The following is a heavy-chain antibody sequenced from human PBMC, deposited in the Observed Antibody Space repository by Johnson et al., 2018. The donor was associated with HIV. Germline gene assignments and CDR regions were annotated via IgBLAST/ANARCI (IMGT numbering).Heavy chain of an antibody. J-gene: IGHJ3*02. CDR3: ARGNITMIVGTSYAFDI. Sequence: VQLVESGGGLVQRGGSLRLSCAGSGFTVSRNYMSWVRQAPGKGLEWVSIIYSGGVTNYADSVKGRFTISRDNSKTTLYLQMGSLRAEDMGVYYCARGNITMIVGTSYAFDIWGQGTMVTVSS. V-gene: IGHV3-66*02. CDR2: IYSGGVT. CDR1: GFTVSRNY. D-gene: IGHD3-22*01.